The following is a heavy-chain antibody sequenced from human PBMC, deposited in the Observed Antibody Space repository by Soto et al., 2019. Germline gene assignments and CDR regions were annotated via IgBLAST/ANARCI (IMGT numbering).Heavy chain of an antibody. J-gene: IGHJ6*03. Sequence: PSETLSLTCAVYGGSFSGYYWSWIRQPPGKGLEWIGEINHSGSTNYNPSLKSRVTISVDTSKNQFSLKLSSVTAADTAVYYCARGENLAHYYYYYYYMDVWGKGTTVTVSS. V-gene: IGHV4-34*01. CDR2: INHSGST. CDR3: ARGENLAHYYYYYYYMDV. CDR1: GGSFSGYY.